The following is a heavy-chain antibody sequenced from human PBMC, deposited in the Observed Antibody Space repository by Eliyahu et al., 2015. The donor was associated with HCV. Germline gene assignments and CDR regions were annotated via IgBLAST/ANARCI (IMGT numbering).Heavy chain of an antibody. J-gene: IGHJ6*02. V-gene: IGHV3-74*01. CDR1: GFNFNSNW. CDR3: ARGIDSGMDV. Sequence: EVQLVESGGGLVQPGGSXXLSCAASGFNFNSNWMHWVRXIPGKGLVWVSLISTGGSTTAYADSVKGRFTISRDNAKNTLNLQMNSLRPEDTAVYYCARGIDSGMDVWGQGTTVIVSS. CDR2: ISTGGSTT.